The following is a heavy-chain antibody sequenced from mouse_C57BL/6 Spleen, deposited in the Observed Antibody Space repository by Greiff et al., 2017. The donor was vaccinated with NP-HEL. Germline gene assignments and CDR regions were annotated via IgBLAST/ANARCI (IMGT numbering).Heavy chain of an antibody. V-gene: IGHV1-7*01. CDR1: GYTFTSYW. CDR3: ARYDYDPYYAMDY. D-gene: IGHD2-4*01. Sequence: VQLQQSGAELAKPGASVKLSCKASGYTFTSYWLHWVTQRPGQGLEWIGYIYPSSGYTKYNQKFKDKATLTADKSSSTAYMQLSSLTYEDSAVYDCARYDYDPYYAMDYWGQGTSVTVSS. J-gene: IGHJ4*01. CDR2: IYPSSGYT.